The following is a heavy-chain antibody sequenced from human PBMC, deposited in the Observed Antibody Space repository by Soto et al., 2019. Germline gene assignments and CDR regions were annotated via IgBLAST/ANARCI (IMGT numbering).Heavy chain of an antibody. CDR1: GFXFSSYA. CDR3: AKGQYYDFWARLGWFDP. J-gene: IGHJ5*02. V-gene: IGHV3-23*01. D-gene: IGHD3-3*01. CDR2: ISGSGGST. Sequence: PGGSLXLSCAASGFXFSSYAMSWVRQAPGKGLEWVSAISGSGGSTYYADSVKGRFTISRDNSKNTLYLQMNSLRAEDTAVYYCAKGQYYDFWARLGWFDPWGQGTLVTVSS.